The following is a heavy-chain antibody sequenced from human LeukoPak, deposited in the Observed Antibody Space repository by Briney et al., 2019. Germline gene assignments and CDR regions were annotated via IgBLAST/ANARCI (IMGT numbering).Heavy chain of an antibody. CDR3: TTNDAFDI. CDR1: GFTFSNYA. J-gene: IGHJ3*02. Sequence: GGSLRLSCAASGFTFSNYAMNWVRQAPGKGLEWVGRIKRKADGGPTDYAAPVKGRFTISRDDSKDTLYLQMNSLKTEDTAMYYCTTNDAFDIWGQGTMVTVSS. V-gene: IGHV3-15*01. CDR2: IKRKADGGPT.